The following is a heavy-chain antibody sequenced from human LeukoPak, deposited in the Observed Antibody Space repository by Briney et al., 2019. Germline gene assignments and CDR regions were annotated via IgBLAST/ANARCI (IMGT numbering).Heavy chain of an antibody. CDR1: GGSISSYY. Sequence: SETLSLTCTVSGGSISSYYWSWIRQPPGKGLEWIGYIYYSGSTNYNPSLKSRLTISVDTPKNQFSPKLTSVTAADTAMYYCARAGVMSTIGRFDYWGQGTLVTVSS. CDR3: ARAGVMSTIGRFDY. D-gene: IGHD5-24*01. V-gene: IGHV4-59*01. CDR2: IYYSGST. J-gene: IGHJ4*02.